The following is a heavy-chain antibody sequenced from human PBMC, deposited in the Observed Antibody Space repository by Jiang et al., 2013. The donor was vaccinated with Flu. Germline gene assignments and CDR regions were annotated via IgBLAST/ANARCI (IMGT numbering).Heavy chain of an antibody. D-gene: IGHD5-18*01. J-gene: IGHJ4*02. Sequence: TISRDNAKNSLYLQMNSLRVEDTAVYYCARDPDTSSKVDYWGQGTLVTVSS. CDR3: ARDPDTSSKVDY. V-gene: IGHV3-11*01.